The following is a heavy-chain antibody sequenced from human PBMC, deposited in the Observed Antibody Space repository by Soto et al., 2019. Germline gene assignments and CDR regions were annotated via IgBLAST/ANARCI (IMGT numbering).Heavy chain of an antibody. J-gene: IGHJ3*02. CDR2: IKQDGSEK. Sequence: PGGSLRLSCAASGFTFSSYWMSWVRQAPGKGLEWVANIKQDGSEKYYVDSVKGRFTISRDNAKNSLYLQRNSLRAEDTAVYYCASSTYYDFWSGLGGLFDIWGQGTMVTVSS. CDR3: ASSTYYDFWSGLGGLFDI. CDR1: GFTFSSYW. D-gene: IGHD3-3*01. V-gene: IGHV3-7*01.